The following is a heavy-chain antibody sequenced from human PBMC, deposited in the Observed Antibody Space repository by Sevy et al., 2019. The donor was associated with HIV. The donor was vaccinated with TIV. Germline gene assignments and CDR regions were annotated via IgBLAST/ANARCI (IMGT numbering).Heavy chain of an antibody. V-gene: IGHV3-7*01. Sequence: GGSLRLSCAASEFTFSGYWMSWVRQAPGKGLEWVAKIKQDGSEKYYVDSVKGRFTISRDKAKNSLYLQMNSLRAEDTAVYYCARDRSGYTSGWSVDYWGQGTLVTVSS. J-gene: IGHJ4*02. CDR3: ARDRSGYTSGWSVDY. CDR1: EFTFSGYW. D-gene: IGHD6-19*01. CDR2: IKQDGSEK.